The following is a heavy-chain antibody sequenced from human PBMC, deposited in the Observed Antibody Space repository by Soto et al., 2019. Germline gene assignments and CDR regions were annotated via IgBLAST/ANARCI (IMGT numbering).Heavy chain of an antibody. D-gene: IGHD2-15*01. V-gene: IGHV1-2*04. CDR1: GGTFSGYY. Sequence: ASVKVSCKASGGTFSGYYMHWVRQAPGQGLEWMGWINPNSGGTNYAQKFQGWVTMTRDTSSSTVYMELSRLRFDDTAVYFCARGGFYCIGGSCYLDYWGQGTLVTVSS. CDR2: INPNSGGT. J-gene: IGHJ4*02. CDR3: ARGGFYCIGGSCYLDY.